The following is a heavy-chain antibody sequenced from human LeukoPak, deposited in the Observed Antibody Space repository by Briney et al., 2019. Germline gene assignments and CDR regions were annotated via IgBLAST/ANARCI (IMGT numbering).Heavy chain of an antibody. CDR1: GYSISSNNC. CDR2: IYHSGST. Sequence: SETLSLTCTVSGYSISSNNCWSWVRQPPGKGLEWIGEIYHSGSTNYNPSLKSRVTISVDKSKNQFSLKLSSVTAADTAVYYCARGAAATEDYYMDVWGKGTTVTVSS. D-gene: IGHD6-13*01. CDR3: ARGAAATEDYYMDV. V-gene: IGHV4-4*02. J-gene: IGHJ6*03.